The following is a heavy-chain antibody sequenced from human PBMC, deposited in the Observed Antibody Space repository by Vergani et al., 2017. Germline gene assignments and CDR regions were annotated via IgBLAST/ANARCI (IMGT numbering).Heavy chain of an antibody. CDR2: FDPEDGET. J-gene: IGHJ5*02. V-gene: IGHV1-24*01. CDR1: GYTLTELS. CDR3: ATWGITGSSKATQFEP. D-gene: IGHD1-20*01. Sequence: QVQLVQSGAEVKKPGASVKVSCKVSGYTLTELSMHWVRQAPGKGLEWMGGFDPEDGETIYAQKFQGRVTMTEDTSTDTAYMELSSLRSEDTAVYYCATWGITGSSKATQFEPWGQGTLVTVSS.